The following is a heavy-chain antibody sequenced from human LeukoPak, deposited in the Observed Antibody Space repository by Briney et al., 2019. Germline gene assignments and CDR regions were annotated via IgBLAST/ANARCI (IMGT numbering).Heavy chain of an antibody. J-gene: IGHJ6*03. CDR2: SYDSGST. Sequence: SETLSLTCTVSGGSDSSDSYYWSWIRQPPGRGLEWIGFSYDSGSTNYNPSLKSRVTISGDTSKDQFYLKLSSATAADTAVYYCARGRGTGYYYSYMDVWGKGTTVTVSS. D-gene: IGHD1-14*01. V-gene: IGHV4-61*01. CDR1: GGSDSSDSYY. CDR3: ARGRGTGYYYSYMDV.